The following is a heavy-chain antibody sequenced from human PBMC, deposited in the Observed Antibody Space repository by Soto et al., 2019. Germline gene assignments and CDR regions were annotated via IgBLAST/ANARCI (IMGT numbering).Heavy chain of an antibody. J-gene: IGHJ4*02. V-gene: IGHV3-15*07. D-gene: IGHD1-1*01. CDR3: TTEHNGLTPFDY. CDR1: GFTFSNAW. CDR2: IKSKTDGGTT. Sequence: EVQLVESGGGLVKPGGSLSLSCAASGFTFSNAWMNWVRQAPGKGLEWVGRIKSKTDGGTTDYAAPVKGRFTISRDDSKNTLYLQMNSLKTEDTAVYYCTTEHNGLTPFDYWGQGTLVTVSS.